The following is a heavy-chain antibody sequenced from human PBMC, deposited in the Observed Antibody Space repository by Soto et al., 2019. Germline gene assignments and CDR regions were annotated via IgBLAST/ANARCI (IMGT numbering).Heavy chain of an antibody. Sequence: QLHLVQSGAVVKKPGASVTVSCSASGYPVTAYYMHWVRQAPGRGLEWMGGINPATGAAKYTQTFPGRVTMARDPSTSTVFMELGGLTSEDTAVFYGARGGGVGVAGSAAFDMWGQGTLVTVSS. CDR3: ARGGGVGVAGSAAFDM. J-gene: IGHJ3*02. D-gene: IGHD3-3*01. CDR1: GYPVTAYY. CDR2: INPATGAA. V-gene: IGHV1-2*02.